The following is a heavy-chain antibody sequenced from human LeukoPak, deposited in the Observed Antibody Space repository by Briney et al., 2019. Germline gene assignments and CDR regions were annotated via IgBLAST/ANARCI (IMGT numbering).Heavy chain of an antibody. CDR2: ISGSGGNT. Sequence: GGSLRLSCAVSRITLSNYGMSWVRQALGKGLEWVSGISGSGGNTYYADSVKGRFTISRDNSKNTLYLQMNSLRAEDTAVYFCAKRGVVIRVILVGFHKEAYYFDSWGQGALVTVSS. J-gene: IGHJ4*02. CDR1: RITLSNYG. V-gene: IGHV3-23*01. CDR3: AKRGVVIRVILVGFHKEAYYFDS. D-gene: IGHD3-22*01.